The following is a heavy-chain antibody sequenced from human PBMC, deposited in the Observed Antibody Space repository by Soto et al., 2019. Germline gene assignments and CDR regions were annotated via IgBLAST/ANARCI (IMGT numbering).Heavy chain of an antibody. CDR3: AKEERHSGYIIDE. J-gene: IGHJ4*02. D-gene: IGHD5-12*01. Sequence: GGSLRLSCEASGFTFSGYGMHWVRQAPGKGLEWVPFVSYEGSNKYYADSVKGRFTISKDNSKNTLNLQMNSLRAEDTAVYYCAKEERHSGYIIDEWGQGTVVTVSS. CDR2: VSYEGSNK. V-gene: IGHV3-30*18. CDR1: GFTFSGYG.